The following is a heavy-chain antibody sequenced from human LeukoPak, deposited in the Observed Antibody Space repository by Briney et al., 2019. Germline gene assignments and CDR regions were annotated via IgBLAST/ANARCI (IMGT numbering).Heavy chain of an antibody. Sequence: GGSLRLSCAASGFTFSGYVMHWLRQAPGKGLEYVSAISTNGGSTDYAHSVKGRFTISRDNSKNTLYLQMGSLRSEDMAVYYCARWRVGTTTGFDTWGQGTLVTVSS. J-gene: IGHJ5*02. D-gene: IGHD1-26*01. CDR3: ARWRVGTTTGFDT. CDR1: GFTFSGYV. V-gene: IGHV3-64*01. CDR2: ISTNGGST.